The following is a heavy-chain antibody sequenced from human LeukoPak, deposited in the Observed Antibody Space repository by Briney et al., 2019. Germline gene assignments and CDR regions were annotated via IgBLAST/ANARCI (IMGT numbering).Heavy chain of an antibody. CDR3: ARQRGDYPIDY. CDR2: IYYSGST. V-gene: IGHV4-59*08. Sequence: PSETLSLTCTVSGGSISSYYWSWIRQPPGKGLEWIGYIYYSGSTNYNPSLKSRVTISVDTSKNQFSLKLSSVTAADTAVYYCARQRGDYPIDYWGRGTLVTVSS. CDR1: GGSISSYY. J-gene: IGHJ4*02. D-gene: IGHD4-17*01.